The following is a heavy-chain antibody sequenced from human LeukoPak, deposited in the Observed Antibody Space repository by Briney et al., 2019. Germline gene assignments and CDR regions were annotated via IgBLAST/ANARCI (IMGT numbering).Heavy chain of an antibody. CDR2: IKHDGGEK. CDR3: VRDGGVSGYDLLDY. CDR1: GLTFSNYW. Sequence: GGSLRLSCAASGLTFSNYWMTWVRQAPGKGLEWVANIKHDGGEKYYVDSVRGRFTISRDNAKNSLSLQMNSLRAEDTAVYYCVRDGGVSGYDLLDYWGQGTLVTVSS. D-gene: IGHD5-12*01. V-gene: IGHV3-7*01. J-gene: IGHJ4*02.